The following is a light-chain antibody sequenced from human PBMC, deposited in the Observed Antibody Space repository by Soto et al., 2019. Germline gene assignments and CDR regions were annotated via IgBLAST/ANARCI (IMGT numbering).Light chain of an antibody. CDR2: GAS. CDR3: QNYDTSPYT. J-gene: IGKJ2*01. Sequence: ETVLTQSPGTLSLSPGETATLSCRASQSVASNSLAWYQRKPGQAPRLLVYGASGRATDIPDRFSGRGSGTDFTLTINRLEPEDFAVYYCQNYDTSPYTFGQGTKLEIK. CDR1: QSVASNS. V-gene: IGKV3-20*01.